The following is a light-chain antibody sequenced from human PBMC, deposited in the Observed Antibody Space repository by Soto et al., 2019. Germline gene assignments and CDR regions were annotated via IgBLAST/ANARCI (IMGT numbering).Light chain of an antibody. Sequence: DIQMTQSPSSLSASVGDRVTITCRASQSISSYLNWYQQKPGKAPKLLIYAASSLQSGVPSRFSGIGSGTDFTLTISSLLPEDFATYYCQQSYSTPWTFGQGTKVEIK. CDR2: AAS. J-gene: IGKJ1*01. CDR1: QSISSY. V-gene: IGKV1-39*01. CDR3: QQSYSTPWT.